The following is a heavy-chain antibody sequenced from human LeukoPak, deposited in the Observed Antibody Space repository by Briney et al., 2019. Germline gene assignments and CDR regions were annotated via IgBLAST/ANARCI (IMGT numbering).Heavy chain of an antibody. V-gene: IGHV1-46*01. D-gene: IGHD3-16*02. Sequence: ASVKVSCKASGYTFTGYYMHWVRQAPGQGLEWMGLINPSGSSTLYAQKFQGRVTMTRDMSTTTDYMELSSLRSEDTAVYYCARDNSVGDIAWWFDPWGQGTLVTVSS. CDR2: INPSGSST. CDR1: GYTFTGYY. CDR3: ARDNSVGDIAWWFDP. J-gene: IGHJ5*02.